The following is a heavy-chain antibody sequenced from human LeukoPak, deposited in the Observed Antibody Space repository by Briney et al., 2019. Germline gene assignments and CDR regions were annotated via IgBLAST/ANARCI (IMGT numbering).Heavy chain of an antibody. D-gene: IGHD3-10*01. J-gene: IGHJ4*02. CDR1: GFTFSPYG. V-gene: IGHV3-23*01. Sequence: GGSLRLSCAASGFTFSPYGMSWVRQAPGKGLEWVSAISPSGDITYYADSVKGRFTISRDNSKNTLYLEVISLTAEDTAVYYCAKDDAWLRFGEWSQGTLVTVSS. CDR2: ISPSGDIT. CDR3: AKDDAWLRFGE.